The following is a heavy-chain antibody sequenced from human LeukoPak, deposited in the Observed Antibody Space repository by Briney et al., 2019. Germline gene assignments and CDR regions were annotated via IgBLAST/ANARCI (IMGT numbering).Heavy chain of an antibody. Sequence: GASVKVSCKASGYTFTGYYMHWVRQAPGQGLEWMGWINPNSGGTNYAQKFQGRVTMTRDTSISTAYMELSRLRSVDTAVYYCARSYDFWSGYCMGYWGQGTLVTVSS. D-gene: IGHD3-3*01. J-gene: IGHJ4*02. CDR3: ARSYDFWSGYCMGY. CDR2: INPNSGGT. V-gene: IGHV1-2*02. CDR1: GYTFTGYY.